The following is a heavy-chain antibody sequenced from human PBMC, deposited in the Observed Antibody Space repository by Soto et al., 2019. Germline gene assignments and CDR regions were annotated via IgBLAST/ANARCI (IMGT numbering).Heavy chain of an antibody. CDR2: IIPIFGTA. V-gene: IGHV1-69*01. J-gene: IGHJ4*02. Sequence: QVQLVQSGAEVRKPGSSVRVSCKASGGSFNRHTISWVRQAPGQGLEWMGGIIPIFGTANHAQKFQGRVTIIAEESTSTVYIELSSLRSDDTAIYYCAGGWGYDSTDYYYAYWGQGTLVIVSS. D-gene: IGHD3-22*01. CDR1: GGSFNRHT. CDR3: AGGWGYDSTDYYYAY.